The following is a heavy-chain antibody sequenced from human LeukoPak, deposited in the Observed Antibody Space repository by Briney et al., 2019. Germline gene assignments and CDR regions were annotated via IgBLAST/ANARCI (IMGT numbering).Heavy chain of an antibody. V-gene: IGHV3-11*01. CDR3: ASAGRYQRGYSGYDTFDY. CDR2: ISSSGSTI. J-gene: IGHJ4*02. CDR1: GFTFSDYY. Sequence: PGGSLRLSCAASGFTFSDYYMSWIRQAPGKGLEWVSYISSSGSTIYYADSVKGRVTISRDNAKNSLYLQMNSLRAEDTAVYYCASAGRYQRGYSGYDTFDYWGQGTLVTVSS. D-gene: IGHD5-12*01.